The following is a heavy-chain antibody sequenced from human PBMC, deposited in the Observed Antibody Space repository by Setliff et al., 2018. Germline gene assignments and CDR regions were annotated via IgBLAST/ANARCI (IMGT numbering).Heavy chain of an antibody. CDR3: ARTRGSSGWLNWFDP. D-gene: IGHD6-19*01. V-gene: IGHV4-61*02. CDR1: GGSISSGSYY. J-gene: IGHJ5*02. Sequence: TSETLSLTCTVSGGSISSGSYYWSWIRRPAGKGLEWIGRIYTSGSTNYNPSLKSRVTISVDTSKNQFSLKLSSVTAADTAVYYCARTRGSSGWLNWFDPWGQGTLVTVSS. CDR2: IYTSGST.